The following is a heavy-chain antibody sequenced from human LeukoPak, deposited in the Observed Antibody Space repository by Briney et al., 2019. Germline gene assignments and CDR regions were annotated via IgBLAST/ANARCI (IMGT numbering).Heavy chain of an antibody. J-gene: IGHJ4*02. CDR3: TRSQHWGYDY. CDR2: TYYRSKWFN. V-gene: IGHV6-1*01. D-gene: IGHD7-27*01. Sequence: SETLALTCAISGDSVSSNTVGWHWIRHSPSRGLEWLGRTYYRSKWFNDYGMCVKSRITITSDTSKYQLSLQLNSVTPEDTAVYYCTRSQHWGYDYWGQGTLVTVSS. CDR1: GDSVSSNTVG.